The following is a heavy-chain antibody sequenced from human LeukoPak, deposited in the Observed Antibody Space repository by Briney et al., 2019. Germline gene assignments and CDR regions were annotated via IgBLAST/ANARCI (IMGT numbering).Heavy chain of an antibody. CDR2: INHSGST. Sequence: SETLSLTCAVYGGSFSGYYWSWIRQPPGKGLEWIGEINHSGSTNYNPSLKSRVTISVDTSKNQFSLKLSSVTAADTAVYYCARGFSAFDYWGQGTLVTVSS. J-gene: IGHJ4*02. CDR1: GGSFSGYY. D-gene: IGHD2/OR15-2a*01. CDR3: ARGFSAFDY. V-gene: IGHV4-34*01.